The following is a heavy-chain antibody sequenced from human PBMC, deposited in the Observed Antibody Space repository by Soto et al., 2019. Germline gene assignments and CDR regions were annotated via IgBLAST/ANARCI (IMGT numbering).Heavy chain of an antibody. V-gene: IGHV1-69*12. J-gene: IGHJ2*01. Sequence: QVQLVQSGAEVKKPGSSVKVSCKASGGTFSNYPISWVRHAPGQGLEWMGGIIPIFGTVTYAQKFQGRVTITADESTSTAYMELSSLRSEDTAVYYCARGNHRWLQLWYFDLWGRGTLGTVSS. CDR3: ARGNHRWLQLWYFDL. D-gene: IGHD5-12*01. CDR2: IIPIFGTV. CDR1: GGTFSNYP.